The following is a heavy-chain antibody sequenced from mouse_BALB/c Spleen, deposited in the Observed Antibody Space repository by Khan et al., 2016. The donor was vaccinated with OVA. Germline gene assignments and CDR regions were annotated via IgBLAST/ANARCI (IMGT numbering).Heavy chain of an antibody. V-gene: IGHV1-4*01. CDR2: INPTSGYT. J-gene: IGHJ2*01. CDR1: GYTFTSYA. Sequence: QVRLQQSGPELARPGASVKMSCKASGYTFTSYAMHWVKQRPGQGLEWIGYINPTSGYTKYNQKFKDKATLTSDKSSSTAYMQLSSLTSEDSAVFYGAKAHEEWGQGTTLTVSS. CDR3: AKAHEE. D-gene: IGHD1-3*01.